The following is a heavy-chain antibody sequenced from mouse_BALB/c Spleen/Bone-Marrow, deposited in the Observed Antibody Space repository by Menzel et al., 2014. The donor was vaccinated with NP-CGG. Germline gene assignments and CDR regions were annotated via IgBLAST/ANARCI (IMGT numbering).Heavy chain of an antibody. Sequence: EVQLQQSGAELVKPGALVKLSCTASGFNIKDTYMHWVKQRPEQGLEWIGRIDPANGNTKYDPKFQGKATITADTSSNTAYLQLSSLTSEDTAVYYCANYYYGSSLFAYWGQGTLVTVSA. CDR3: ANYYYGSSLFAY. D-gene: IGHD1-1*01. J-gene: IGHJ3*01. CDR2: IDPANGNT. V-gene: IGHV14-3*02. CDR1: GFNIKDTY.